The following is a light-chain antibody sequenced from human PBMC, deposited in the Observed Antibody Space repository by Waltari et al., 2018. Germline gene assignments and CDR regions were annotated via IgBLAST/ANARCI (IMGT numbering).Light chain of an antibody. Sequence: DIQMTQSPSSLSVSVGDRVTITCRAGQKLRTFLNWYQQKPGKVPKLLIHGATVLHSGVPSRFSGSGSGTEFTLTISSLQPEDFGTYYCQQSSGIPYTFGQGTKLEIK. J-gene: IGKJ2*01. CDR1: QKLRTF. CDR3: QQSSGIPYT. CDR2: GAT. V-gene: IGKV1-39*01.